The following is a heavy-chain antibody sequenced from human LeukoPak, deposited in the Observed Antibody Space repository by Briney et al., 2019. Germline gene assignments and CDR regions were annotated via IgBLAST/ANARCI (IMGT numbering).Heavy chain of an antibody. J-gene: IGHJ6*02. Sequence: GGSLRLSCAASGFTFSSYSMNWVRQVPGKGLEWVSSISSSSYIYYADSVKGRFTISRDNAKNSLYLQMNSLRAEDTAVYYCAREYCSGGSCYALAYYYYYGMDVWGQGTTVTVSS. CDR2: ISSSSYI. CDR3: AREYCSGGSCYALAYYYYYGMDV. V-gene: IGHV3-21*01. D-gene: IGHD2-15*01. CDR1: GFTFSSYS.